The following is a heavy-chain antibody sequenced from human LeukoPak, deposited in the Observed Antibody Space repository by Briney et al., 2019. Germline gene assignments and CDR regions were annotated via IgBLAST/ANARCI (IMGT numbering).Heavy chain of an antibody. V-gene: IGHV4-4*09. D-gene: IGHD5-24*01. CDR1: GGSISSYY. Sequence: SETLSLTCTVSGGSISSYYWSWIRQPPGKGLEWIGYIYTSGSTNYNPSLKSRVTISVDTSKNQFSLKLSSVTAADTAVYYCARRGGYNSLDYWGQGTLVTVSS. CDR3: ARRGGYNSLDY. J-gene: IGHJ4*02. CDR2: IYTSGST.